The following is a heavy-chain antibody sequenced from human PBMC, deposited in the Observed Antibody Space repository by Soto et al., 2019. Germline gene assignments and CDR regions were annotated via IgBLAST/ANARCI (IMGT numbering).Heavy chain of an antibody. CDR2: ISDSDDAT. Sequence: EVQLLESGGGLVQPGGSLRLSCAASGFTFSHYAMTWVRQAPGKGLAWVPDISDSDDATSYADSVKDRFTISRDTSKITLYLQMHGLRAEDAAVYYSAKGRTNFDVWGQGTLVTFSS. J-gene: IGHJ4*02. V-gene: IGHV3-23*01. CDR1: GFTFSHYA. CDR3: AKGRTNFDV.